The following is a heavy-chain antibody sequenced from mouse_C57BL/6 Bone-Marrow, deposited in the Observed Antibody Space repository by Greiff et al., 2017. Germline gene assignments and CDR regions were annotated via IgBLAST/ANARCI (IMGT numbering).Heavy chain of an antibody. Sequence: QVQLKQPGAELVKPGASVTLSCKASGYTFTSYWMHWVKQRPGHGLEWIGMIHPKSGCTNYNEKFKSKATLTVDKSSSTAYMQLRSLTSEDSAVYYCSDNYYFDYWGQGTTLTVSS. J-gene: IGHJ2*01. D-gene: IGHD1-3*01. CDR2: IHPKSGCT. CDR3: SDNYYFDY. V-gene: IGHV1-64*01. CDR1: GYTFTSYW.